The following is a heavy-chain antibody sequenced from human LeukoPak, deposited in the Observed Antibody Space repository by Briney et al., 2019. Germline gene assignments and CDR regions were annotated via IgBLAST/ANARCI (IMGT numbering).Heavy chain of an antibody. D-gene: IGHD4-23*01. Sequence: SETLSLTCTVSGYSISCGYYWGWIRQPPGKGLEWIGSIYHSGSTYYNPSLKSRVTISVDTSKNQFSLKLSSVTAADTAVYYCARVSTVVTYFDYWGQGTLVTVSS. CDR2: IYHSGST. CDR1: GYSISCGYY. CDR3: ARVSTVVTYFDY. J-gene: IGHJ4*02. V-gene: IGHV4-38-2*02.